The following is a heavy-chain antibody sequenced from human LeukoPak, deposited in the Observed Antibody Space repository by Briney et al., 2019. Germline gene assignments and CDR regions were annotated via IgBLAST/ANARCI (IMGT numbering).Heavy chain of an antibody. V-gene: IGHV4-59*01. Sequence: SETLSLTCTVSGGSISSYYWSWIRQHPGKGLEWIGYIYYSGSTNYNPSLKSRVTISVDTSKNQFSLKLSSVTAADTAVYYCARVGYSGYDHVYWGQGTLVTVSS. J-gene: IGHJ4*02. D-gene: IGHD5-12*01. CDR3: ARVGYSGYDHVY. CDR2: IYYSGST. CDR1: GGSISSYY.